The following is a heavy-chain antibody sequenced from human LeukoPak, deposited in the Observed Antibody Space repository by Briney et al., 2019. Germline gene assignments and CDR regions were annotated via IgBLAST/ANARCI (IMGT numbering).Heavy chain of an antibody. CDR3: AKDRGGSGWYVDY. V-gene: IGHV3-30*18. J-gene: IGHJ4*02. CDR2: ISYDGSNK. Sequence: SGRSLRLSCAASGFTFSSYGMHWVRQAPGKGLEWVAVISYDGSNKYYADSVKGRFTISRDNSKNTLYLQMNSLRAEDTAVYYCAKDRGGSGWYVDYWGQETLVTVSS. D-gene: IGHD6-19*01. CDR1: GFTFSSYG.